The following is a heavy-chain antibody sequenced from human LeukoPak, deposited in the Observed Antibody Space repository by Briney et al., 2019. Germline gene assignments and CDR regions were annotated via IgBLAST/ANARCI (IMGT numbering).Heavy chain of an antibody. CDR1: GGSFSGYY. J-gene: IGHJ3*02. V-gene: IGHV4-34*01. D-gene: IGHD3-22*01. CDR3: ARGPRATYYYDSSRPSAFDI. Sequence: SETLSLTCAVYGGSFSGYYWSWIRQPPGKGLEWIGEINHSGSTNYNPSLKSRVTISVDTSKNQFSLKLSSVTAADTAVYYCARGPRATYYYDSSRPSAFDIWGQGTMVTVSS. CDR2: INHSGST.